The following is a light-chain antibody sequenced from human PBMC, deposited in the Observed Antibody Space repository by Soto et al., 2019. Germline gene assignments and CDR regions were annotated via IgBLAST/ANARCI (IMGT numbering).Light chain of an antibody. CDR2: GAS. J-gene: IGKJ3*01. V-gene: IGKV3-20*01. Sequence: IVMTQSPATLSVSPGDRVTLSCRASQSVSSDLAWYQQKPGQAPRLLIYGASSRATGIPDRFSGSGSGTDFTLTISRLEPEDFAVYYCQQYGSSPEITFGPGTKVDIK. CDR3: QQYGSSPEIT. CDR1: QSVSSD.